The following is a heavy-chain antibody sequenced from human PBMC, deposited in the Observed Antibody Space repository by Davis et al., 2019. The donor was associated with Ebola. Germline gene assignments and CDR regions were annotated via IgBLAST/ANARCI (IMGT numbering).Heavy chain of an antibody. CDR2: IYYSGIT. CDR3: ARGGYSSGWYPVFRYFQH. J-gene: IGHJ1*01. CDR1: GGSISSYY. V-gene: IGHV4-59*08. D-gene: IGHD6-19*01. Sequence: MPSETLSLTCTVSGGSISSYYWSWIRQPPGKGLEWIGSIYYSGITNYNPSLKSRVPISVDTSKTQFSLKLSSVTAADTAVYYCARGGYSSGWYPVFRYFQHWGQGTLVTVSS.